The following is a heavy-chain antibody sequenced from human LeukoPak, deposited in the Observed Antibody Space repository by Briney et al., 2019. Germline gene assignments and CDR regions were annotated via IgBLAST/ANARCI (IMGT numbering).Heavy chain of an antibody. V-gene: IGHV4-39*01. CDR3: ASQPTTEIGIDY. CDR2: INYGGTT. J-gene: IGHJ4*02. CDR1: AGSISSRVYY. D-gene: IGHD4-11*01. Sequence: SETLSLTCTVSAGSISSRVYYWGWIRQPPGKGLGWIGSINYGGTTYYNPSLKSRVTMSVDMSKNQFSLNLSFVTAADTAVYYCASQPTTEIGIDYWGQGTLVTVSS.